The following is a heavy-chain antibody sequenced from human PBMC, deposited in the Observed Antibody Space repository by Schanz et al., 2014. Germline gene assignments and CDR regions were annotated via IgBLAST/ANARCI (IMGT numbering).Heavy chain of an antibody. V-gene: IGHV3-7*03. CDR2: IKQDGIEK. CDR1: GFIFNDYY. D-gene: IGHD5-12*01. Sequence: VQLVESGGGLVKPGGSLRLSCAASGFIFNDYYMNWIRQAPGKGLEWVANIKQDGIEKYYVDSVKGRFTISRDNAKNSMYLQMNSLRVEDTAVYYCARDPNSVNEIDYWGQGTLVTVSS. CDR3: ARDPNSVNEIDY. J-gene: IGHJ4*02.